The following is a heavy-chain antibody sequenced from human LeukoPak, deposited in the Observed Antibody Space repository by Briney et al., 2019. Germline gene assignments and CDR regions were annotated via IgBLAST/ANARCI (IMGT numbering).Heavy chain of an antibody. D-gene: IGHD2-15*01. CDR2: INHSGST. CDR3: AREGPHYCSGGSCYSLKAPNRGGWFDP. J-gene: IGHJ5*02. V-gene: IGHV4-34*01. CDR1: GGSFSGYY. Sequence: KPSETLSLTCAVYGGSFSGYYWSWIRQPPGKGLEWIGEINHSGSTNYNPSLKSRVTISVDTSKNQFSLKLSSVTAADTAVYYCAREGPHYCSGGSCYSLKAPNRGGWFDPWGQGTLVTVSS.